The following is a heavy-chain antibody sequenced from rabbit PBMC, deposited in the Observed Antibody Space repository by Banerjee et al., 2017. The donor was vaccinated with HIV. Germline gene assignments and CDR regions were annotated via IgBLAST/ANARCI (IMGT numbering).Heavy chain of an antibody. CDR3: ARDPYLGRDL. CDR2: IWTNSGNT. J-gene: IGHJ4*01. V-gene: IGHV1S43*01. CDR1: GFDFSSTYY. Sequence: QSLEESGGDLVKPGASLTLTCKASGFDFSSTYYMCWVRQAPGKGLEWIGCIWTNSGNTYYASWAKGRFTITRSTSLNTVDLKMISLTAADTATYFCARDPYLGRDLWGPGTLVTVS. D-gene: IGHD4-2*01.